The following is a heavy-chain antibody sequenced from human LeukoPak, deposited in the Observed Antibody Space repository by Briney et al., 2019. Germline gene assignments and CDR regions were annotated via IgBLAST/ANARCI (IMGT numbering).Heavy chain of an antibody. J-gene: IGHJ3*02. CDR3: AKLSIRRDVAAAGHDAFDI. CDR2: ISSNGGST. D-gene: IGHD6-13*01. V-gene: IGHV3-64*01. CDR1: GFTFSSYA. Sequence: PGGSLRLSCAASGFTFSSYAMHWVRQAPGKGLEYVSAISSNGGSTYYANSVKGRFTISRDNSKNTLYLQMNSLRAEDTAVYYCAKLSIRRDVAAAGHDAFDIWGQGTMVTVSS.